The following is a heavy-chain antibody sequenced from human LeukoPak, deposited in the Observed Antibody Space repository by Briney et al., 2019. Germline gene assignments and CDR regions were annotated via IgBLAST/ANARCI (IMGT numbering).Heavy chain of an antibody. V-gene: IGHV1-24*01. CDR3: ATITGTTASFDY. CDR2: FDPEDGET. Sequence: ASVNVSCKVSGYTLTELSMHWVRQAPGKGLEWMGGFDPEDGETIYAQKFQGRVTMTEDTSTDTAYMELSSLRSEDTAVYYCATITGTTASFDYWGQGTLVTVSS. J-gene: IGHJ4*02. CDR1: GYTLTELS. D-gene: IGHD1-20*01.